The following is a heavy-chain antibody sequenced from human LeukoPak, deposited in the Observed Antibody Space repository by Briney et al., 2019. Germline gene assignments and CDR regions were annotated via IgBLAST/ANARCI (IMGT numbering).Heavy chain of an antibody. CDR3: ARRPVRGVMGFDY. Sequence: ASVKVSCKASGGTFSSYAISWVRQAPGQGLEWMGGIIPIFGTANYAQKFQGRVTITADESTSTAYMELSSLRSEATAVYYCARRPVRGVMGFDYWGQGTLVPVSS. J-gene: IGHJ4*02. V-gene: IGHV1-69*13. CDR1: GGTFSSYA. CDR2: IIPIFGTA. D-gene: IGHD3-10*01.